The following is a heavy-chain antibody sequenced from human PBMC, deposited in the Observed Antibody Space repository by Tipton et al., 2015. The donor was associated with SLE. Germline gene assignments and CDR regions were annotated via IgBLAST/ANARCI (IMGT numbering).Heavy chain of an antibody. D-gene: IGHD6-19*01. V-gene: IGHV4-34*01. CDR3: ARGSIAVAGTFDY. CDR2: IYYSGSP. Sequence: TLSLTCAVYGGSFSGYYWSWIRQPPGKGLEWIGYIYYSGSPYYNPSLKSRVTISIDRSKNQFSLKLSSVTAADTAMYYCARGSIAVAGTFDYWGQGTLVTVSS. CDR1: GGSFSGYY. J-gene: IGHJ4*02.